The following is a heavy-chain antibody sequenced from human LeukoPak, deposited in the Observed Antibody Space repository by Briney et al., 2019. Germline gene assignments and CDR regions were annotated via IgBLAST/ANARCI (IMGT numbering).Heavy chain of an antibody. D-gene: IGHD5-18*01. Sequence: PGGSLRLSCAASGFTFSSYAMSWVRQAPGKGLEWVSAISGSGGSTYYADSVKGRFTISRDNSKNTLYVQMNSLRAEDTAVYYCAKDHSRGYTYGFFDYWGQGTLVTVSS. CDR3: AKDHSRGYTYGFFDY. CDR2: ISGSGGST. V-gene: IGHV3-23*01. J-gene: IGHJ4*02. CDR1: GFTFSSYA.